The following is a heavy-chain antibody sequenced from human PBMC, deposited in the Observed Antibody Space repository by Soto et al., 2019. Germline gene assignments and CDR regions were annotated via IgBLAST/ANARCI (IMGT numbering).Heavy chain of an antibody. Sequence: GGSLRLSCAASGFTFSSYAMHWVRQAPGKGLEWVAVISYDGSNKYSADSVKGRFTISRDNSKNTLYLQMNSLRAEDTAVYYCARDRSSTFDYWGQGTLVTVSS. CDR3: ARDRSSTFDY. CDR1: GFTFSSYA. CDR2: ISYDGSNK. V-gene: IGHV3-30-3*01. J-gene: IGHJ4*02. D-gene: IGHD2-15*01.